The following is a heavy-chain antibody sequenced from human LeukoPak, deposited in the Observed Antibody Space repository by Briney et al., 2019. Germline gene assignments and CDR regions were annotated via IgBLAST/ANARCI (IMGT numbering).Heavy chain of an antibody. CDR1: GFTFSSYW. J-gene: IGHJ3*02. D-gene: IGHD3-22*01. CDR3: ARDGSDYYDSSGWPVGAFDI. V-gene: IGHV3-7*03. Sequence: GGSLRLSCAASGFTFSSYWMSWVRQAPGKGLEWVANIKQDGSEKYYVDSVKGRFTISRDNAKNSLYLQMNSLRAEDTAVYYCARDGSDYYDSSGWPVGAFDIWGQGTMVTVSS. CDR2: IKQDGSEK.